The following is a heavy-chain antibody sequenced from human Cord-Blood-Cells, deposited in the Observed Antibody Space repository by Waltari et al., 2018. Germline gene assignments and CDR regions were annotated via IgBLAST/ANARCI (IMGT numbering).Heavy chain of an antibody. CDR1: GYTFTGYY. D-gene: IGHD1-7*01. CDR2: INPNSGGT. J-gene: IGHJ6*02. Sequence: QVQLVQSGAEVKKPGASVKVSCKASGYTFTGYYMHWVRQAPGQGLEWMGWINPNSGGTNYAQKFQGRVTMTRDTSISTAYMELSRLRSDDTAVYYCAREPPPVTGTNRRYYYYYGMDVWGQGTTVTVSS. V-gene: IGHV1-2*02. CDR3: AREPPPVTGTNRRYYYYYGMDV.